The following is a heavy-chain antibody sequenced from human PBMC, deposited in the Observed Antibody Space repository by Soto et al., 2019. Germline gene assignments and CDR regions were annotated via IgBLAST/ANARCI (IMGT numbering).Heavy chain of an antibody. J-gene: IGHJ4*02. V-gene: IGHV3-48*01. CDR1: GFTFSSYS. CDR3: ARDYSSVWYFDY. Sequence: GGSLRLSCAASGFTFSSYSMNWVRQAPGKGLEKVSYISSSSTTMYYADSVKGRFTISRDNAKNSLYLQMNSLRAEDTAVYYCARDYSSVWYFDYWGQGT. D-gene: IGHD6-25*01. CDR2: ISSSSTTM.